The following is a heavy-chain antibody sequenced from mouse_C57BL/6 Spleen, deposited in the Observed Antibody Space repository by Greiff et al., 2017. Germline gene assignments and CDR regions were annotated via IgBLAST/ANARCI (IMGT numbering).Heavy chain of an antibody. CDR2: INYDGSST. CDR3: ARAYSAMDY. D-gene: IGHD2-12*01. J-gene: IGHJ4*01. V-gene: IGHV5-16*01. Sequence: EVNVVESEGGLVQPGSSMKLSCTASGFTFSDYYMAWVRQVPEKGLEWVANINYDGSSTYYLDSLKSRFIISRDNAKNILYLQMSSLKSEDTATYYCARAYSAMDYWGQGTSVTVSS. CDR1: GFTFSDYY.